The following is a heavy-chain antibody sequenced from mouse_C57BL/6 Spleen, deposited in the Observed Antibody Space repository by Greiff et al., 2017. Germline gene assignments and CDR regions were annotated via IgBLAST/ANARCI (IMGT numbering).Heavy chain of an antibody. Sequence: VQLQQPGAELVRPGSSVKLSCKASGYSFTSYWMDWVKQRPGKGLEWIGNIYPSDSETPYNQKFKDKATLTVDKPSSTAYMQLSSLTSEDSAVYYCARRAGPFDYWGQGTTLTFSS. D-gene: IGHD3-3*01. V-gene: IGHV1-61*01. CDR1: GYSFTSYW. CDR3: ARRAGPFDY. J-gene: IGHJ2*01. CDR2: IYPSDSET.